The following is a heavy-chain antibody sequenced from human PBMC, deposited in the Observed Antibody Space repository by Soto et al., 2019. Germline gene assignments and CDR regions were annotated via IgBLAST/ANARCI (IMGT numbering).Heavy chain of an antibody. Sequence: GGSLRLSCAASGFTFSSFSLHWVRQAPGKGLEWLALISYDESNKYNADSVKGRFTISRDNSKNTLYLQLNSLRPEDTAVYYCARTTAVAGTPEFDYWGQGT. J-gene: IGHJ4*02. CDR3: ARTTAVAGTPEFDY. V-gene: IGHV3-30-3*01. D-gene: IGHD6-19*01. CDR2: ISYDESNK. CDR1: GFTFSSFS.